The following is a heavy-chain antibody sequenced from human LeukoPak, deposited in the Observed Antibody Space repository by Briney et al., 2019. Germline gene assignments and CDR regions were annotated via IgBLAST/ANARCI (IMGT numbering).Heavy chain of an antibody. J-gene: IGHJ4*02. Sequence: SETLSLTCTVSGGSTSSYYWSWIRQPPGKGLEWIGYIYYSGSTNYNPSLKSRVTISVDTSKNQFSLKLSSVTAADTAVYYCARGHGSGSYNYWGQGTLVTVSS. D-gene: IGHD3-10*01. CDR3: ARGHGSGSYNY. V-gene: IGHV4-59*01. CDR2: IYYSGST. CDR1: GGSTSSYY.